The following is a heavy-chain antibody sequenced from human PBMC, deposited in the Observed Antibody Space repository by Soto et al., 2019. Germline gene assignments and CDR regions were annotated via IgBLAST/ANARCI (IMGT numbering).Heavy chain of an antibody. V-gene: IGHV4-30-4*01. CDR1: GGSISSGDYY. Sequence: QVQLQESGPGLVKPSQTLSLTCTVSGGSISSGDYYWSWIRQPPGKGLEWIGYIYYSGSTYYNPSLKRRVTISVDTSTNQSSLKLSSVTAADTAVYYCARGTYSSGWPNWFDPWGQGTLVTVSS. CDR3: ARGTYSSGWPNWFDP. D-gene: IGHD6-25*01. J-gene: IGHJ5*02. CDR2: IYYSGST.